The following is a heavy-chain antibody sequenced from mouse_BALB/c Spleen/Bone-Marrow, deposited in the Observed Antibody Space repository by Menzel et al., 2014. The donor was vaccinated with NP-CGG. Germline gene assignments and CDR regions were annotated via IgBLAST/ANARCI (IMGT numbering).Heavy chain of an antibody. J-gene: IGHJ2*01. CDR2: INPSTGYT. Sequence: QVQLQQPGAELAKPGASVKMSCKASGYTFTSYWTHWVKQRPGQGLEWIGYINPSTGYTEYNQKFKDKATLTADKSSSTAYMQLSSLTSEDSAVYYCARSGGYDGFSYWGQGTTLTVSS. CDR1: GYTFTSYW. D-gene: IGHD2-2*01. V-gene: IGHV1-7*01. CDR3: ARSGGYDGFSY.